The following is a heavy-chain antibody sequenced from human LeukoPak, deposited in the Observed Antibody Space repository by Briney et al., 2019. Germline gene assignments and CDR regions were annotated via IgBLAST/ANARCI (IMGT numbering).Heavy chain of an antibody. CDR1: GGSMSPHY. V-gene: IGHV4-59*08. CDR2: IYYSGST. Sequence: SETLSLTCTISGGSMSPHYWSWIRQPPGKGLEWVGYIYYSGSTNYNPSLKSRVTISLDTSKNQFSLNLSSVIAADTAVYYCARRSSSPSFDFWGQGTLVTVSS. J-gene: IGHJ4*02. D-gene: IGHD6-13*01. CDR3: ARRSSSPSFDF.